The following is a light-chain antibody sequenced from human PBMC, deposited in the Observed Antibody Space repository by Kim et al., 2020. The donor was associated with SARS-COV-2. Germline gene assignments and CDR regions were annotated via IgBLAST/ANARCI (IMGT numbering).Light chain of an antibody. J-gene: IGLJ7*01. CDR3: AAWDDSLNGSV. V-gene: IGLV1-44*01. CDR1: SSNIGSNT. CDR2: SNN. Sequence: ELTQPPSASGTPGQRVTIPCSGSSSNIGSNTVNWYQQIPGTAPKLLIYSNNQRPSGVPDRFSGSKSGTSASLAISGLQSEDEADYYCAAWDDSLNGSVFGGGTQLTVL.